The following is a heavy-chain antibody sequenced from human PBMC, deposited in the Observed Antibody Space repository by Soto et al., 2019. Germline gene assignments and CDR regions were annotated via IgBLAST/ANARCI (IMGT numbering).Heavy chain of an antibody. Sequence: QVQLVESGGGVVQPGRSLRLSCAASGFTFSSYAMHWVRQAPGKGLEWVAVISYDGSNKYYADSVKGRFTISRDNSKNTLYLQMNSLRAEDTAVYYCARDGTRWLVDNVYYYYGMDVWGQGTTVTVSS. V-gene: IGHV3-30-3*01. D-gene: IGHD1-1*01. CDR2: ISYDGSNK. J-gene: IGHJ6*02. CDR1: GFTFSSYA. CDR3: ARDGTRWLVDNVYYYYGMDV.